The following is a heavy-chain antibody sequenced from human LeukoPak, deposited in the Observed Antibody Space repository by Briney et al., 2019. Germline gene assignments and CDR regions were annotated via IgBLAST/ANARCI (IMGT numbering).Heavy chain of an antibody. CDR1: GYTFTGYY. Sequence: ASVKVSCKASGYTFTGYYMHWVRQAPGQGLEWMGRINPNSGGTNYAQKFQGRVTMTRDTSISTAYMELSRLRSDGTAVYYCARAELRFLEWLLHFDYWGQGTLVTVSS. CDR3: ARAELRFLEWLLHFDY. V-gene: IGHV1-2*06. CDR2: INPNSGGT. D-gene: IGHD3-3*01. J-gene: IGHJ4*02.